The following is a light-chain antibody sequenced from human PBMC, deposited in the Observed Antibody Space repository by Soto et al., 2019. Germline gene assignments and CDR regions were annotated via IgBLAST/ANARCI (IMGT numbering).Light chain of an antibody. CDR1: QDISNY. V-gene: IGKV1-33*01. CDR3: QQYDNLPPRLT. CDR2: DAS. J-gene: IGKJ4*01. Sequence: DIQMTQSPSSLSASVGDRVTITCQASQDISNYLNWYQQKPGKAPKLLIYDASNLETGVPSRFSGSGSGTDFTFTISSLQPEDIATYYCQQYDNLPPRLTFGRGTKV.